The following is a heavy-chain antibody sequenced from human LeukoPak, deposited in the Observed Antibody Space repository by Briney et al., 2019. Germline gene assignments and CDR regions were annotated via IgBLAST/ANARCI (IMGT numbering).Heavy chain of an antibody. CDR1: GYTFIEYY. J-gene: IGHJ4*02. CDR3: ARVSSRYYDSSGYLQRFDY. Sequence: ASVKVSCKASGYTFIEYYIHWVRQAPGQGLEWMGRINPNSGGAIYAQNFQGSVTMTRDTSSSTVYMELSRLRSDDTAVYYCARVSSRYYDSSGYLQRFDYWGQGTLVTVSS. CDR2: INPNSGGA. D-gene: IGHD3-22*01. V-gene: IGHV1-2*02.